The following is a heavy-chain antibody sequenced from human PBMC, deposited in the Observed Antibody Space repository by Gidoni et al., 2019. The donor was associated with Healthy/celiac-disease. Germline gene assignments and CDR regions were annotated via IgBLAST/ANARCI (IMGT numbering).Heavy chain of an antibody. D-gene: IGHD3-10*01. CDR3: ARQGITTTDY. J-gene: IGHJ4*02. Sequence: QLQLQESGPGLVKPSETLSLPCTVPGGSISSSSYYWGWIRQPPGKGLEWIGSIYYSGSTYYNPSLKSRVTISVDTSKNQFSLKLSSVTAADTAVYYCARQGITTTDYWGQGTLVTVSS. CDR1: GGSISSSSYY. CDR2: IYYSGST. V-gene: IGHV4-39*01.